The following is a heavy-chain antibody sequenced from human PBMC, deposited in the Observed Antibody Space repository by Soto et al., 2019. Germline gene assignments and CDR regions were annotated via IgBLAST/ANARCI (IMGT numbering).Heavy chain of an antibody. CDR2: ISAYNGNT. CDR1: GYTFTSYG. CDR3: ARLNYYGFWSYYNVRWFDL. J-gene: IGHJ5*02. V-gene: IGHV1-18*01. Sequence: VASLKVSCKASGYTFTSYGISWVRQAPGQGRDWMEWISAYNGNTNYAQRLQGRVTMTTDTSTRTAYMELRSLRSDDTAVYYCARLNYYGFWSYYNVRWFDLWGQGALVTVSS. D-gene: IGHD3-10*01.